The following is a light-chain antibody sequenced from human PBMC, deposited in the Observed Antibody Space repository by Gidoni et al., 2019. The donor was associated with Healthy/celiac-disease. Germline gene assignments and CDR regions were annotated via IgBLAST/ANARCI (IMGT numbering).Light chain of an antibody. Sequence: DIQMTQSPSSLSASVGDRVTITCRASQSINSFLNWYQQKPGKAPKLLIYAASSLQSGVPSRFSGRGSGTDFTLTIRSLQPEDFATYYCQQSYSSLTFGPXTKVEIK. J-gene: IGKJ3*01. V-gene: IGKV1-39*01. CDR2: AAS. CDR3: QQSYSSLT. CDR1: QSINSF.